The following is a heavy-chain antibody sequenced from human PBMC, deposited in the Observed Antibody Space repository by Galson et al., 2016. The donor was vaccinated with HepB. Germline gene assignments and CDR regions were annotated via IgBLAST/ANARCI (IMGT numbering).Heavy chain of an antibody. CDR3: ARDGELGGSYYGRDFDI. D-gene: IGHD1-26*01. V-gene: IGHV3-21*01. Sequence: SLRLSCAASGFTFSSYSMNWVRQAPGKGLEWVPSISSRSNYIYYADSVKGRFTISRDNAKNSLYLQMNSLRAEDTAPYYCARDGELGGSYYGRDFDIWGQGTMVTVSS. CDR1: GFTFSSYS. CDR2: ISSRSNYI. J-gene: IGHJ3*02.